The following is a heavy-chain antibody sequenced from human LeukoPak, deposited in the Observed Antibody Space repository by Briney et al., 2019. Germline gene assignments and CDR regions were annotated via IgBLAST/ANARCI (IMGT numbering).Heavy chain of an antibody. J-gene: IGHJ6*03. V-gene: IGHV7-4-1*02. Sequence: ASVKLSCKASDYTFTSYGISWVRQAPGHGLEWLGWINTNTGNPTYAQGFTGRFVFSLDTSVSTAYLQISSLKAEDTAVYYWARERNQYYDFWSGYEGSMDVWGKGTTVTVSS. CDR3: ARERNQYYDFWSGYEGSMDV. D-gene: IGHD3-3*01. CDR2: INTNTGNP. CDR1: DYTFTSYG.